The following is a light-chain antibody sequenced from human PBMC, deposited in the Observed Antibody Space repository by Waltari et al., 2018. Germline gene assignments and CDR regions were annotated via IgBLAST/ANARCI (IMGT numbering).Light chain of an antibody. CDR2: ANS. V-gene: IGLV1-44*01. CDR3: EARDDSLDDVV. Sequence: QPVLTQPPSVSGTPGPRVSIPCSGSSSNIGRAIVHWYQQLPGTAPKLVMFANSQRPSGVPDRYSGSKAGTSASLAISGLQSEDEADYYCEARDDSLDDVVFGGGTKLTVL. CDR1: SSNIGRAI. J-gene: IGLJ2*01.